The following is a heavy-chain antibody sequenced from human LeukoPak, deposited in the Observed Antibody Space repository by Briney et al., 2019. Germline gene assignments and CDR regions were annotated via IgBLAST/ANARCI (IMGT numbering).Heavy chain of an antibody. Sequence: GGSMRLSCAASGFTVSNNSMSWVRQAPGTGLEWVSLIYSDGSTSYADSVRGRFTISRDNSKNTLYLHMNSLRAEDTAVYYCSRARGGDGLPFDYWGQGTLVTVSS. J-gene: IGHJ4*02. CDR2: IYSDGST. CDR3: SRARGGDGLPFDY. CDR1: GFTVSNNS. V-gene: IGHV3-53*01. D-gene: IGHD3-16*01.